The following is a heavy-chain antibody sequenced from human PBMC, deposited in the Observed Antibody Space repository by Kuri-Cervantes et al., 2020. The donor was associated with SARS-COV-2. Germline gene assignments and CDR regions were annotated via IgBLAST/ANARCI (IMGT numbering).Heavy chain of an antibody. D-gene: IGHD6-13*01. J-gene: IGHJ4*02. Sequence: GESLKISCVATGFTFSGYTMNWVRQAPGKALQWVSSISGSGSYMYYADSVKGRFTVSRDSAKNSLYLQMNSLRAEDTAVYYCARDGGYSSSWYGFSEYYFDYWGQGTLVTVSS. CDR2: ISGSGSYM. V-gene: IGHV3-21*01. CDR3: ARDGGYSSSWYGFSEYYFDY. CDR1: GFTFSGYT.